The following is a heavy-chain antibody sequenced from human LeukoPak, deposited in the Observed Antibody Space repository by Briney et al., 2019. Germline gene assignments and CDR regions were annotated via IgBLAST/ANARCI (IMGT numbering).Heavy chain of an antibody. D-gene: IGHD6-13*01. CDR3: ARKISAAGSRWFDP. J-gene: IGHJ5*02. CDR1: GGSISSYY. Sequence: PSETLSLTCTVSGGSISSYYWSWIRQPPGKGLEWIGYIYYSGSTNYNPSLKSRVTISVDKSKNQFSLKLSSVTAADTAVYYCARKISAAGSRWFDPWGQGTLVTVSS. V-gene: IGHV4-59*12. CDR2: IYYSGST.